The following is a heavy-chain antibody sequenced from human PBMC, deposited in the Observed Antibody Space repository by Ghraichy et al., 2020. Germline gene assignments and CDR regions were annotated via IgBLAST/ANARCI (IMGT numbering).Heavy chain of an antibody. CDR1: GFSFNNFA. D-gene: IGHD4-17*01. J-gene: IGHJ4*02. CDR3: ARNGEGIGADYGDFLAY. Sequence: GGSLRLSCAATGFSFNNFAMSWVRQAPGKGLEWVSGISASSYTANYGDSVKGRFTISRDNYKNTVFLQMHSLRAEDTAIYYCARNGEGIGADYGDFLAYWGQGILVTVSS. CDR2: ISASSYTA. V-gene: IGHV3-23*01.